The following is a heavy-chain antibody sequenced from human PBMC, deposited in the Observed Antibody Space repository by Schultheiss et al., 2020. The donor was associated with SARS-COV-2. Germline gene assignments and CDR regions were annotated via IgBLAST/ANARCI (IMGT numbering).Heavy chain of an antibody. V-gene: IGHV3-48*03. J-gene: IGHJ6*03. CDR3: ARVAGPLGSYYYYMDV. CDR1: VFTFSSYE. D-gene: IGHD6-19*01. CDR2: ISSSGSTI. Sequence: GGSLRLSCAASVFTFSSYEMSWVRQAPGKGLEWVSYISSSGSTIYYADSVKGRFTISRDNAKNSLYLQMNSLRAEDTAVYYCARVAGPLGSYYYYMDVWGKGTTVTVSS.